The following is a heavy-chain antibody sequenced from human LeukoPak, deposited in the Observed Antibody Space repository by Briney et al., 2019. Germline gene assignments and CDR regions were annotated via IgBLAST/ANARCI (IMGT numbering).Heavy chain of an antibody. CDR3: AQLGYCSGGSCYSGPHFDY. J-gene: IGHJ4*02. CDR2: INPNSGGT. CDR1: GYTFTGYY. D-gene: IGHD2-15*01. V-gene: IGHV1-2*02. Sequence: ASVKVSCKASGYTFTGYYMHWVRQAPGQGLEWMGWINPNSGGTNYAQKFQGRVTMTRDTSISTAYMELSRLRSDDTAVYYCAQLGYCSGGSCYSGPHFDYWGQGTPVTVSS.